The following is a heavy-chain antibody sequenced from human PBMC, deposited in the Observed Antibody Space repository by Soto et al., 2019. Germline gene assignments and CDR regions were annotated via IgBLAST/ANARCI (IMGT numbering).Heavy chain of an antibody. V-gene: IGHV4-4*02. D-gene: IGHD3-10*01. Sequence: QVQLQESGPGVVKPSGTLSLTCAVSGGSVSSDYWWSWVRLPPGKGLEWIGEIYYSGRTNYNPSLKSRVTISLDKSKTQLSLILNSVTAADTAVYYCARDRPSSGRNFDYWGQGTLVTVSS. J-gene: IGHJ4*02. CDR2: IYYSGRT. CDR3: ARDRPSSGRNFDY. CDR1: GGSVSSDYW.